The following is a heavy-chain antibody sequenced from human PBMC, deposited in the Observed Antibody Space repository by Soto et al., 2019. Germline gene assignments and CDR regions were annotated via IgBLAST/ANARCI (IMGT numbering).Heavy chain of an antibody. CDR2: ITADGGT. V-gene: IGHV3-23*01. Sequence: EVQVLESGGGLVQPGGSLRLSCEGSGFTVSSHAMTWIRQAPWKGPEWVSTITADGGTYYADSVKGRFAMSRDTSEITLYLQMNSLGAEDTADYYCAPHVCCRGGSCQYDAFAIRGQGTMVTVSS. CDR3: APHVCCRGGSCQYDAFAI. CDR1: GFTVSSHA. D-gene: IGHD2-15*01. J-gene: IGHJ3*02.